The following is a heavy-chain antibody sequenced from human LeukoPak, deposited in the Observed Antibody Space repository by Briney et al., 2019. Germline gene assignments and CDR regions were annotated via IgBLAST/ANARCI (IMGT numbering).Heavy chain of an antibody. CDR2: ISSTGKS. Sequence: SETLSLTCTVSGVSINSTTYYWGWIRQSPGKGLEWIGSISSTGKSYYDPSLRSRVTMAVDTSKNQFSLKVNSVTAADTAIYYCARDLGYTGFGSGFDPWGQGALVLVSS. CDR3: ARDLGYTGFGSGFDP. V-gene: IGHV4-39*07. CDR1: GVSINSTTYY. J-gene: IGHJ5*02. D-gene: IGHD5-12*01.